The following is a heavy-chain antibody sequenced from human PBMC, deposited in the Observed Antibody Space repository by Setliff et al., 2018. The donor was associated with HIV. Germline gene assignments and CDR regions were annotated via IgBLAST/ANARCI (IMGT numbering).Heavy chain of an antibody. CDR1: GGSIRSGSYY. V-gene: IGHV4-39*01. J-gene: IGHJ6*03. D-gene: IGHD4-17*01. CDR2: IDYSGNT. CDR3: ARGYDYGDFHYYYYYMDV. Sequence: SETLSLTCSVSGGSIRSGSYYWDWIRQPPGKGLEWIGSIDYSGNTHYNPSLKSRVTISVDTSKNQFSLNLSSVTAADTAVYYCARGYDYGDFHYYYYYMDVWGKGTTVTVSS.